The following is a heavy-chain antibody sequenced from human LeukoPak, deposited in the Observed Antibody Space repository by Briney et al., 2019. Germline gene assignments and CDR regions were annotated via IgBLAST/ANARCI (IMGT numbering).Heavy chain of an antibody. J-gene: IGHJ6*03. CDR3: ARGVVTDDYYMDV. CDR1: GGSISSGRYY. D-gene: IGHD2-21*02. V-gene: IGHV4-61*02. CDR2: LYTNDNT. Sequence: SQTLSLTCSVSGGSISSGRYYCPWIRQPAGKGLEWIGRLYTNDNTNYDPSLESRVSISVDTSKSQFYLQLTSVTAADTAVYFCARGVVTDDYYMDVWGKGITVIVSS.